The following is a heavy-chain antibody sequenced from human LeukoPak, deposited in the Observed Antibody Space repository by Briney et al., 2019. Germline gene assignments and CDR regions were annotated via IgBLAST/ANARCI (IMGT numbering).Heavy chain of an antibody. CDR2: ITASGTAM. CDR3: ASSGSYRFDY. J-gene: IGHJ4*02. Sequence: GGSLRLSCAASGFTFSTYGMNWVRQAPGKGLEWVSHITASGTAMFYADSVKGRFTISRDNAKNSLYLQMNSLRDEDTAVYYCASSGSYRFDYWGQGILVTVSS. D-gene: IGHD1-26*01. CDR1: GFTFSTYG. V-gene: IGHV3-48*02.